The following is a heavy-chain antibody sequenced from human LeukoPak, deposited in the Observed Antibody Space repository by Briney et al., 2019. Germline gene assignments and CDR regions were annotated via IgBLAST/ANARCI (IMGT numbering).Heavy chain of an antibody. CDR3: AKDGGDYSYYFDY. Sequence: GRSLRLSCAASGFTFDDYAMHWVRQAPGKGLEWVSGISWNSGSIGYADSVKGRFTISRDNAKNSLYLQMNSLRAEDTASYYCAKDGGDYSYYFDYWGQGTLVTVSS. J-gene: IGHJ4*02. CDR2: ISWNSGSI. CDR1: GFTFDDYA. V-gene: IGHV3-9*01. D-gene: IGHD4-11*01.